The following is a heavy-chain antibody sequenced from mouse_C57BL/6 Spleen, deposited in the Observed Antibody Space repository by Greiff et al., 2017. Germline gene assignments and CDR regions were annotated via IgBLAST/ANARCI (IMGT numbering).Heavy chain of an antibody. Sequence: EVKLLESGPELVKPGASVKISCKASGYSFTGYFMNWVMQSHGKSLEWIGRINPYNGDTFYNQKFKGKATLTVDKSSSTAHMELRSLTSEDSAVYYCARNGSSYWYFDVWGKGTTVTVSS. CDR2: INPYNGDT. V-gene: IGHV1-20*01. D-gene: IGHD1-1*01. J-gene: IGHJ1*03. CDR3: ARNGSSYWYFDV. CDR1: GYSFTGYF.